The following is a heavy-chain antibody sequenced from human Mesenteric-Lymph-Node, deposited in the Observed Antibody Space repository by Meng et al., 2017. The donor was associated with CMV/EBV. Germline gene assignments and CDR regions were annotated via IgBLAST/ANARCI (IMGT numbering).Heavy chain of an antibody. CDR1: GYTFTSYG. V-gene: IGHV1-18*01. Sequence: KASGYTFTSYGISWVRRAPGQGLEWMGWISAYNGNTNYAQKLQGRATMTTDTSTSTAYMELRSLRSDDTAVYYCARDLRYFGQNWFDPWGQGTLVTVSS. J-gene: IGHJ5*02. CDR3: ARDLRYFGQNWFDP. CDR2: ISAYNGNT. D-gene: IGHD3-9*01.